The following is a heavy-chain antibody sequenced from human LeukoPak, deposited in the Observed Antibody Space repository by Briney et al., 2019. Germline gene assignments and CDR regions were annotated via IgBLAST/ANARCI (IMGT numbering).Heavy chain of an antibody. Sequence: GGSLRLSCAASGFTFNNYAMSWVRQAPGKGLEWVSTVSDSRDVHYSDSVKGRFTISRDNARNSLYLQMNSLRDEDTAVYYCTRDGLHTAHFDYWGQGTLVTVSS. CDR2: VSDSRDV. CDR1: GFTFNNYA. CDR3: TRDGLHTAHFDY. J-gene: IGHJ4*02. D-gene: IGHD5-18*01. V-gene: IGHV3-69-1*01.